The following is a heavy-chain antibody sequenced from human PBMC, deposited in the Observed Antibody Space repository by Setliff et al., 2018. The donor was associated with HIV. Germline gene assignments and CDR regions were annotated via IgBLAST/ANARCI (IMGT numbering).Heavy chain of an antibody. V-gene: IGHV1-18*01. Sequence: ASVKVSCKASGYRFNTYGISWVRQAPGQWLEWMGWISPYNGDTRFAQSLQGRVTLTTDTSTNTAYMEMRTLRSDDTAVYYCVRGVTRDISGYYRDEYFQHWGQGTPVTVSS. CDR2: ISPYNGDT. CDR1: GYRFNTYG. D-gene: IGHD3-22*01. J-gene: IGHJ1*01. CDR3: VRGVTRDISGYYRDEYFQH.